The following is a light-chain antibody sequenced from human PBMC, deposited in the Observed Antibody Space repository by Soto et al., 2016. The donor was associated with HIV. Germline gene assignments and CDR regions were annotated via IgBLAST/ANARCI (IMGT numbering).Light chain of an antibody. CDR1: QSLLHFSGYNY. Sequence: DIVMTQSPLSLPVTPGESASISCRSGQSLLHFSGYNYFNWYLQKARAVSTAPDLFGSNRASGVPDRSSGSGSGTDFTLKISRVEAEDVGVYYCMQALQTPWTFGQGTKVEIK. CDR2: GS. CDR3: MQALQTPWT. V-gene: IGKV2-28*01. J-gene: IGKJ1*01.